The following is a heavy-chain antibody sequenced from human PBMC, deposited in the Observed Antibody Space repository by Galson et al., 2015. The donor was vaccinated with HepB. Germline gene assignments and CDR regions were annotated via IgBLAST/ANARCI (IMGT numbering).Heavy chain of an antibody. CDR2: ISSRSNYI. J-gene: IGHJ6*02. Sequence: SLRLSCAASGFNFNSFGMNWVRQAPGRGLEWVSSISSRSNYIYYSDSVKGRFTISRDNAKKSLYLQMNGLRAEDTAVYYCARDGELRDTSGWNVDVRNYYYAMDVWGQGTTVAVSS. V-gene: IGHV3-21*01. CDR3: ARDGELRDTSGWNVDVRNYYYAMDV. D-gene: IGHD6-19*01. CDR1: GFNFNSFG.